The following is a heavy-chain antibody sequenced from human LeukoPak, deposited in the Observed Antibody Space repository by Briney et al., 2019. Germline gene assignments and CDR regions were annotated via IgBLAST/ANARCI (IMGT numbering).Heavy chain of an antibody. D-gene: IGHD6-6*01. CDR2: IGTAGDT. CDR3: AKRIAARRGIDY. V-gene: IGHV3-13*01. Sequence: GGSLRLSCAASGFTFSSYDMHWVRQATGKGLEWVSAIGTAGDTYYPDSVKGRFTISRDNSKNTLYLQMNSLRAEDTAVYYCAKRIAARRGIDYWGQGTLVTVSS. CDR1: GFTFSSYD. J-gene: IGHJ4*02.